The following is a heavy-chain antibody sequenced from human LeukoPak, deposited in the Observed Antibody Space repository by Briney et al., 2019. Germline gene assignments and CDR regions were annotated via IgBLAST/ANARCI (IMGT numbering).Heavy chain of an antibody. CDR2: IYYSGST. CDR3: AREGSGSWSAFDI. D-gene: IGHD3-10*01. CDR1: GGSISSYY. Sequence: SETLSLTCTASGGSISSYYWSWIRQPPGKGLEWIGYIYYSGSTNYNPSLKSRVTISVDTSKNQFSLKLSSVTAADTAVYYCAREGSGSWSAFDIWGQGTMVTVSS. J-gene: IGHJ3*02. V-gene: IGHV4-59*01.